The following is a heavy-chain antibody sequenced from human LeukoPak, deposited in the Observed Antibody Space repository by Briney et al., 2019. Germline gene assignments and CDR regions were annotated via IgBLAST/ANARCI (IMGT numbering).Heavy chain of an antibody. V-gene: IGHV3-23*01. Sequence: PGGSLRLSCAASGITFSSYAMSWVRQAPGKGLEWVSAISGSGGSTYYADSVKGRFTISRDNSKNTLYLQMNSLRAEDTAVYYCASGPWSYYKNFDYWGQGTLVTVSS. D-gene: IGHD3-10*01. CDR2: ISGSGGST. CDR1: GITFSSYA. J-gene: IGHJ4*02. CDR3: ASGPWSYYKNFDY.